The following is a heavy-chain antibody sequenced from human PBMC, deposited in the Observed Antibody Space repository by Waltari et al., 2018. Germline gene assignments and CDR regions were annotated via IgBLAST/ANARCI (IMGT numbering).Heavy chain of an antibody. J-gene: IGHJ6*02. CDR3: VGATPSSDV. V-gene: IGHV3-74*01. CDR1: GFTLSSPW. CDR2: INSDGRNT. Sequence: EVQLVESGGGLVQPGGSLRLSCAVSGFTLSSPWMHWVRQAPGKGLVWVSRINSDGRNTTYADPVKGRFTISKDDAKNTVYLQMNSLRAEDTALYYCVGATPSSDVWGQGTTVTVSS. D-gene: IGHD1-26*01.